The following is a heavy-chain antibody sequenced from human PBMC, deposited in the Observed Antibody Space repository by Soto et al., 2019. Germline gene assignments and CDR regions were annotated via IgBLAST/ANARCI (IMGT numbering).Heavy chain of an antibody. V-gene: IGHV2-5*02. D-gene: IGHD4-17*01. CDR2: IYWDDDK. J-gene: IGHJ4*02. Sequence: QITLKESGPTLVKPTQTLTLTCTFSGFSLSTSGVGVGWIRQPPGKALEWLALIYWDDDKRYSPSLRSRLTVTKSSSKNQVDLTMNNLDPVDTATYYFGYSHRYGDYIIDYWGQGTLVTVSS. CDR1: GFSLSTSGVG. CDR3: GYSHRYGDYIIDY.